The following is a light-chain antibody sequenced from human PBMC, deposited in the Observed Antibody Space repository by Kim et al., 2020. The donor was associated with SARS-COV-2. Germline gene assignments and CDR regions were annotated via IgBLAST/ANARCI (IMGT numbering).Light chain of an antibody. CDR1: QPISSS. CDR3: QQHDSYPWT. Sequence: AAVGDKVTSYWRASQPISSSLGWYQQRAGKAPRLLIYKASSVETGVPSRFSGSGSGTEFTLTITSLQPDDFAAYYCQQHDSYPWTFGQGTKVDIK. V-gene: IGKV1-5*03. CDR2: KAS. J-gene: IGKJ1*01.